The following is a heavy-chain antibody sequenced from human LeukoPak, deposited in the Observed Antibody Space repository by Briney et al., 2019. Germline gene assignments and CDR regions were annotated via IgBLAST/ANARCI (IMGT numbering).Heavy chain of an antibody. J-gene: IGHJ6*02. D-gene: IGHD3-16*01. CDR2: ISYDGSNK. CDR1: GFTFSSYG. V-gene: IGHV3-30*18. Sequence: GGSLRLSCAASGFTFSSYGMHWVRQAPGKGLEWVAVISYDGSNKYYADSVKGRFTISRDNSKNTLYLQMNSLRAEDTAVYYCAKVGGSQGLYGMDVWGQGTTVTVSS. CDR3: AKVGGSQGLYGMDV.